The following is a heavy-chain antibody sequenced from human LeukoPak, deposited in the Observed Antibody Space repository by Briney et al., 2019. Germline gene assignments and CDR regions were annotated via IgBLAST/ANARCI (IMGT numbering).Heavy chain of an antibody. CDR1: GYSISSGYY. CDR2: IYHGGRT. V-gene: IGHV4-38-2*02. J-gene: IGHJ2*01. D-gene: IGHD3-16*01. Sequence: SETLSLTCTVSGYSISSGYYWGWIRQTPGKGLEWIGYIYHGGRTDYNPSLKSRVTISVDTSKNQFSLKLSSVTAADTAVYYCARKKGGIGWYFDLWGRGTLVTVSS. CDR3: ARKKGGIGWYFDL.